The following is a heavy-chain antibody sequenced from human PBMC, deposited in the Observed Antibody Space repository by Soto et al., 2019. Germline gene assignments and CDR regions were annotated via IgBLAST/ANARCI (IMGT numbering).Heavy chain of an antibody. CDR3: ARPSPPMVIDY. J-gene: IGHJ4*02. Sequence: LRLSCAASGFTFSSYSMNWVRPAPGKGLEWVSSISSSSSYIYYADSVKGRFTISRDNAKNSLYLQMNSLRAEDTAVYYCARPSPPMVIDYWGQGTLVTVSS. V-gene: IGHV3-21*01. D-gene: IGHD5-18*01. CDR2: ISSSSSYI. CDR1: GFTFSSYS.